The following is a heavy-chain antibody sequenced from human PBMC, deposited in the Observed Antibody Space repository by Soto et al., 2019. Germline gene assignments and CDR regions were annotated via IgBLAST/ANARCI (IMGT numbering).Heavy chain of an antibody. V-gene: IGHV4-39*01. J-gene: IGHJ4*02. CDR2: IYYSGGT. CDR1: GGSISSSSYY. Sequence: SETLSLTCTVSGGSISSSSYYWGWIRQPPGKGLEWIGSIYYSGGTYYNPSLKSRVTISVDTSKNQFSLKLSSVTAADTAVYYCARDPGYSYGSPYWGQGTLVTVSS. CDR3: ARDPGYSYGSPY. D-gene: IGHD5-18*01.